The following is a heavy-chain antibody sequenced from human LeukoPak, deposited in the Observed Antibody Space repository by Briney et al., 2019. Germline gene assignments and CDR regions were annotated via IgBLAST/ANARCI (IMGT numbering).Heavy chain of an antibody. J-gene: IGHJ6*02. CDR2: IYYAGRT. V-gene: IGHV4-59*08. CDR3: ARQGRFSYFGMDV. D-gene: IGHD3-3*01. CDR1: GDSINGFY. Sequence: SGALSLTCTVSGDSINGFYWSWIRQPPGKGLEWVAYIYYAGRTSYNPSLKSRVTISVDTSKNQFSLKLTSLTAADTAVYYCARQGRFSYFGMDVWGQGTTVTVSS.